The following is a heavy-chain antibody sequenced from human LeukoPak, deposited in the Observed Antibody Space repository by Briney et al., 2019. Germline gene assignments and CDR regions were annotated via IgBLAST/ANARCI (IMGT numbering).Heavy chain of an antibody. CDR2: INPSGGST. V-gene: IGHV1-46*01. Sequence: ASVNVSCKASGYTFTSYYMHWVRQAPGQGHEWMGIINPSGGSTSYAQKFQGRVTMTRDTSTSTVYMELSSLRSEDTAVYYCASPGEKDYYFDYWGQGTLVTVSS. D-gene: IGHD3-16*01. CDR3: ASPGEKDYYFDY. CDR1: GYTFTSYY. J-gene: IGHJ4*02.